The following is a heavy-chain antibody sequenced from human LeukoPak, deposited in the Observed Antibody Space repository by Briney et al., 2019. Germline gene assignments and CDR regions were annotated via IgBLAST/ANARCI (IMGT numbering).Heavy chain of an antibody. CDR1: GFTFSSYA. D-gene: IGHD2-2*01. J-gene: IGHJ6*03. CDR2: ISGSGGST. Sequence: GGSLRLSCAASGFTFSSYAMSWVRQAPGKGLEWVSAISGSGGSTYYADSVKGRLTISRDNSKNTLYLQMNSLRAEDTAVYYCARDSPHIVVVPAEGYYYMDVWGKGTTVTVSS. CDR3: ARDSPHIVVVPAEGYYYMDV. V-gene: IGHV3-23*01.